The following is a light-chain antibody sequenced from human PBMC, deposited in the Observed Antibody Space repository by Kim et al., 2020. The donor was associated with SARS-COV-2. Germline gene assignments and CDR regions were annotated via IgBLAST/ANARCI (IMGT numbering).Light chain of an antibody. CDR1: QSVLYSSNNKNY. Sequence: DIVMTQSPDSLAVSLGERATINCKSSQSVLYSSNNKNYLAWYQQKAGQPPKLLIYWASTRESGVPDRFSGSGSGTDFTLTISSLQAEDVTVYYCQQCYNIRSTFGQGAKVDIK. V-gene: IGKV4-1*01. CDR3: QQCYNIRST. J-gene: IGKJ1*01. CDR2: WAS.